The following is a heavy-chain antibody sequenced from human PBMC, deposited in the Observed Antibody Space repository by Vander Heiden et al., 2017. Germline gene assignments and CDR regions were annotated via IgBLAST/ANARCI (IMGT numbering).Heavy chain of an antibody. V-gene: IGHV3-23*01. J-gene: IGHJ2*01. D-gene: IGHD3-22*01. CDR1: GFTFSSYA. CDR3: AKGNYYDSSGYYRTLYWYFDL. CDR2: ISGSGGST. Sequence: EVQLLESGGGVVQPGGSLRLSCAASGFTFSSYAMSWVRQAPGKGLEWVSAISGSGGSTYYADSVKGRFTISRDNSKNTLYLQMNSLRAEDTAVYYCAKGNYYDSSGYYRTLYWYFDLWGRGTLVTVSS.